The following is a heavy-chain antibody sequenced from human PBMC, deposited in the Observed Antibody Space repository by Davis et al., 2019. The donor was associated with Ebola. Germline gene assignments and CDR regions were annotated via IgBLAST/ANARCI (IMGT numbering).Heavy chain of an antibody. CDR3: ARGWGGSYSGAKLGDY. J-gene: IGHJ4*02. CDR1: GGSISSYY. V-gene: IGHV4-59*12. Sequence: SETLSLTCTVSGGSISSYYWSWIRQPPGKGLEWIGHISYSGSTNYNPSLKSRVTISVDTSKNQFSLKLSSVTAADTAVYYCARGWGGSYSGAKLGDYWGQGTLVTVSS. D-gene: IGHD1-26*01. CDR2: ISYSGST.